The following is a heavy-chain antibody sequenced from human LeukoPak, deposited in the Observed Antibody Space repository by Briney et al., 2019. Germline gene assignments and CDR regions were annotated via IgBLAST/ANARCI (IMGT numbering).Heavy chain of an antibody. J-gene: IGHJ4*02. D-gene: IGHD3-10*01. CDR1: GFTLSSYE. CDR2: IDYSGGSS. Sequence: PGGSLRLSCTVSGFTLSSYEMSWIRQAPGGGLEWVSSIDYSGGSSYYADSVRGRFTISRDNSKNTLYLQMNSLRAEDTAIYYCAKDLVTGSLDYWGQGTLVTVSS. V-gene: IGHV3-23*01. CDR3: AKDLVTGSLDY.